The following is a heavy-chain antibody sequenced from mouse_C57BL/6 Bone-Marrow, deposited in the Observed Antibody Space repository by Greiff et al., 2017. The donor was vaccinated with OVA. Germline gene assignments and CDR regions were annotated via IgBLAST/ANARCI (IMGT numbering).Heavy chain of an antibody. V-gene: IGHV1-55*01. CDR1: GYTFTSYW. J-gene: IGHJ2*01. CDR2: IYPGSGST. D-gene: IGHD1-1*01. Sequence: QVQLQQPGAELVKPGASVKMSCKASGYTFTSYWITWVKQRPGQGLEWIGDIYPGSGSTNYNEKFKSKATLTVDTSSSTAYLLLSSLTSEDSAVYYCARGGFITTVPVDYWGQGTTLTVSS. CDR3: ARGGFITTVPVDY.